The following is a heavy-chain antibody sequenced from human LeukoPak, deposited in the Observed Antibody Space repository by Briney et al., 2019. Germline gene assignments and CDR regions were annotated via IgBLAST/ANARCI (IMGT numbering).Heavy chain of an antibody. J-gene: IGHJ4*02. CDR1: GSTFSSYA. D-gene: IGHD6-19*01. CDR2: ISGSGSST. CDR3: AKGVAVASPYYFDY. Sequence: GGSLRLSCAASGSTFSSYAVSWVRQAPGKGLEWVSPISGSGSSTYYADSVKGRFTISRDNSKNTLYLQMNSLRAEDTAVYYCAKGVAVASPYYFDYWGQGTLVTVSS. V-gene: IGHV3-23*01.